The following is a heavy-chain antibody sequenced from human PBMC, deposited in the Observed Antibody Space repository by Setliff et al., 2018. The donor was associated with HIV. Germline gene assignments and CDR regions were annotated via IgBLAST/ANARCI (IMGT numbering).Heavy chain of an antibody. V-gene: IGHV3-15*01. CDR1: GLTFSNAW. CDR3: AKEVYYDSSGYPRYFDY. J-gene: IGHJ4*02. CDR2: IKSKTDGGTT. D-gene: IGHD3-22*01. Sequence: PGGSLRLSCAASGLTFSNAWMSWVRQAPGKGLEWVGRIKSKTDGGTTDYAAPVKGRFTISRDDSKNTLYLQMNSLKTEDTAVYYCAKEVYYDSSGYPRYFDYWGQGTLVTVSS.